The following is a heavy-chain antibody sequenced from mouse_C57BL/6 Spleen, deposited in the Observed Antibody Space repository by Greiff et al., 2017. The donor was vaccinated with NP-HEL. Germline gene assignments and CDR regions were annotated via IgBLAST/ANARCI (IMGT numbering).Heavy chain of an antibody. CDR1: GYAFSSSW. D-gene: IGHD1-1*01. Sequence: QVQLQQSGPELVQPGASVKISCTASGYAFSSSWMNWVKQRPGKGLEWIGRIYPGDGDTNYNGKFKGKATLTADKSSSTAYMQLSSLTSEDSAVYFCARLNYGNYYAMDYWGQGTSVTVSS. CDR2: IYPGDGDT. CDR3: ARLNYGNYYAMDY. J-gene: IGHJ4*01. V-gene: IGHV1-82*01.